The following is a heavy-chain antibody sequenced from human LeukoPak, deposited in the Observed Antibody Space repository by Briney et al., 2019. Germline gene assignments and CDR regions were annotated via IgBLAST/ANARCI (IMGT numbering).Heavy chain of an antibody. CDR3: ARLSNSPYSTDYYSMDV. D-gene: IGHD6-13*01. J-gene: IGHJ6*03. CDR2: INHSGST. V-gene: IGHV4-34*01. CDR1: GGSFSGYY. Sequence: AETLSLTCAVYGGSFSGYYWSWIRQHPGKGLECIGEINHSGSTNYNPSLKSRVTISVDTSKNQFSLKLSSVTAADTAVYYCARLSNSPYSTDYYSMDVWGKGTTVTISS.